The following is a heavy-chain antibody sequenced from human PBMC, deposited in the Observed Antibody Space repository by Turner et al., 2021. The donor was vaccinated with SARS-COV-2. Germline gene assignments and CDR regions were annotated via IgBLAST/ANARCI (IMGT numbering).Heavy chain of an antibody. Sequence: QLQLQESGQGLVKPSETLSLTCTVSGGSLSSSNNHWGWIRQPPGKGLEWIGSIYYSGSIYYNPSLKSRVTISVDTSKNQFSLKLSSVTAADTAVYYCARLLNPGSYYYYYYGMDVWGQGTTVTVSS. V-gene: IGHV4-39*01. J-gene: IGHJ6*02. D-gene: IGHD3-10*01. CDR3: ARLLNPGSYYYYYYGMDV. CDR2: IYYSGSI. CDR1: GGSLSSSNNH.